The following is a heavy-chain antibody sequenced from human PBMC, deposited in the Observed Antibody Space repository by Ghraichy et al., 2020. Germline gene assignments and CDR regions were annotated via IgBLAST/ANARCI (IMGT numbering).Heavy chain of an antibody. CDR1: GFTFSSYS. V-gene: IGHV3-21*01. D-gene: IGHD6-13*01. CDR2: ISSSSSYI. CDR3: ARIKGAAGAFDY. J-gene: IGHJ4*02. Sequence: GGSLRLSCVASGFTFSSYSMNWVRQAPGKGLEWVSSISSSSSYIYYADSVKGRFTISRDNAKNSLYLQMNSLRAEDTAVYYCARIKGAAGAFDYWGQGTLVTVSS.